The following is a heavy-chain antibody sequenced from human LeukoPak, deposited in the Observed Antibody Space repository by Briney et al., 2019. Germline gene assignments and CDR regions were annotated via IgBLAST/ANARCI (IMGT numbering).Heavy chain of an antibody. CDR1: GFTVTSNY. D-gene: IGHD5-12*01. J-gene: IGHJ4*02. Sequence: QPGGSLRLSCAASGFTVTSNYMTWVRQAPGKGLEWVSVISSGGNTYYADSVKGRFTISRDNSKNTVYLQMNGLRAGDTAVYYCAREVRGYYFDYWGQGTLVTASS. CDR2: ISSGGNT. CDR3: AREVRGYYFDY. V-gene: IGHV3-53*01.